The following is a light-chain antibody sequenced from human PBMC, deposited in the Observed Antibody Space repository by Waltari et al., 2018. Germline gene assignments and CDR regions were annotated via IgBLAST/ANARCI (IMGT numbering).Light chain of an antibody. Sequence: QSVLTQPPSVSAAPGQRVPISCPGSTPNIGDNHVSWYQQLPGSAPKLLIYDNNERPSGIPDRFSGSKSGTSATLDIAGLQTADEADYYCGTRDSTLNGVVFGGGTKLTVL. CDR1: TPNIGDNH. V-gene: IGLV1-51*01. J-gene: IGLJ3*02. CDR2: DNN. CDR3: GTRDSTLNGVV.